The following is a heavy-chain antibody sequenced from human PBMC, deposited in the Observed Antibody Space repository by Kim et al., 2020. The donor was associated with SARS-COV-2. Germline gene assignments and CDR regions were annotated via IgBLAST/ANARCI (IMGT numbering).Heavy chain of an antibody. V-gene: IGHV1-18*01. Sequence: ASVKVSCKASGYTFTSYGISWVRQAPGQGLEWMGWISAYNGNTNYAQKLQGRVTMTTDTSTSTAYMELRSLRSDDTAVYYCARDNPPFTVAYDFWGGYYGPYYYGMDVWGQGTTVTVSS. CDR1: GYTFTSYG. J-gene: IGHJ6*02. CDR3: ARDNPPFTVAYDFWGGYYGPYYYGMDV. CDR2: ISAYNGNT. D-gene: IGHD3-3*01.